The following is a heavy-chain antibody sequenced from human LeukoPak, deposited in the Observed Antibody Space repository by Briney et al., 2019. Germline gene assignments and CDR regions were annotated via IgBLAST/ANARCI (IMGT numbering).Heavy chain of an antibody. CDR1: GGTFSSYA. D-gene: IGHD3-9*01. J-gene: IGHJ6*04. V-gene: IGHV1-69*13. CDR2: IIPIFGTA. Sequence: GASVKVSCKASGGTFSSYAISWVRQAPGQGLEWMGGIIPIFGTANYAQKFQGRVTITADESTSTAYMELSSLRSEDTAVYYCARSRYFDRGYYHYYGMDVWGKGTTVTVSS. CDR3: ARSRYFDRGYYHYYGMDV.